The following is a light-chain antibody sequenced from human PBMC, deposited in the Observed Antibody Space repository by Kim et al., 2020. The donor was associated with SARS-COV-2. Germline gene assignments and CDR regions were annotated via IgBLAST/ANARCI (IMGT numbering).Light chain of an antibody. V-gene: IGLV4-69*01. CDR3: QTWGTAWV. CDR1: SGHSSYA. J-gene: IGLJ3*02. CDR2: LNSDGSH. Sequence: QPVLTQSPSASASLGASVKPTCTLSSGHSSYAIAWHQQQPEKGPRYLMKLNSDGSHSKGDGIPDRFSGSSSGAERYLTISSLQSGDEADYYCQTWGTAWVFGGGTQLTVL.